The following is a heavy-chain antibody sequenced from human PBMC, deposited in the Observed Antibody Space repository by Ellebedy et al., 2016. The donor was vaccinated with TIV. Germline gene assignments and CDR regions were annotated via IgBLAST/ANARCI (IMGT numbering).Heavy chain of an antibody. D-gene: IGHD6-19*01. CDR1: GLTFSTSV. J-gene: IGHJ4*02. V-gene: IGHV3-30*14. CDR2: VSYAGNNK. CDR3: ARVRDSSGWYLDY. Sequence: GESLKISCAASGLTFSTSVFHWVRQAPGKGLEWVAVVSYAGNNKYYADSVKGRFTISRDNSKNTLYLQMNSLRAEDTAVYYCARVRDSSGWYLDYWGQGTLVTVSS.